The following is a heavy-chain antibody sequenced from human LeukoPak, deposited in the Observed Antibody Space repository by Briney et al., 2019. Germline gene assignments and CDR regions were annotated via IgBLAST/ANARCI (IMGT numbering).Heavy chain of an antibody. CDR2: ISGSGGST. Sequence: GGSLRLSCAASGFTFSSYAMSWVRQAPGKGLEWVSAISGSGGSTYYADSVKGRFTISRDNSKNTLYLQMNSLRAEDTAVYYCAKINRDYYDSSGYYQPSFDYWGQGTLVTVSS. CDR3: AKINRDYYDSSGYYQPSFDY. V-gene: IGHV3-23*01. D-gene: IGHD3-22*01. CDR1: GFTFSSYA. J-gene: IGHJ4*02.